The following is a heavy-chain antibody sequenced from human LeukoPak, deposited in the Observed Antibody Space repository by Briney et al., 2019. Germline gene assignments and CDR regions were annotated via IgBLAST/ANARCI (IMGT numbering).Heavy chain of an antibody. Sequence: ASVKVSCKASGYTFTNYAMNWVRQAPGQGLEWMGIINPSGGSTSYAQKFQGRVTMTRDTSTSTVYMELSSLRSEDTAVYYCARDVGEVPAAIGYWGQGTLVTVSS. J-gene: IGHJ4*02. CDR2: INPSGGST. CDR3: ARDVGEVPAAIGY. V-gene: IGHV1-46*01. D-gene: IGHD2-2*01. CDR1: GYTFTNYA.